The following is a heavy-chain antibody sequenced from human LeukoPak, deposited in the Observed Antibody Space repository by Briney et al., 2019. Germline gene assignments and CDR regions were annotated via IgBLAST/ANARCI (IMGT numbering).Heavy chain of an antibody. CDR3: ARVGWGNVAAYPNWLDP. CDR2: IFHNGNT. Sequence: SETLSLTCTVSGGSISSNSHYWGWIRQPPGTGLEWVANIFHNGNTAYNPSLKRRVPISIDTSQNQLSLRLSSVTAADTAVYYCARVGWGNVAAYPNWLDPWGQGTVVTVSS. J-gene: IGHJ5*02. CDR1: GGSISSNSHY. V-gene: IGHV4-39*07. D-gene: IGHD3-16*01.